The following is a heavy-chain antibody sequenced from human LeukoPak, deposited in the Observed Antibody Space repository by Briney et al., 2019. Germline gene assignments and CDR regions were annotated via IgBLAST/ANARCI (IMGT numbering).Heavy chain of an antibody. D-gene: IGHD5-18*01. CDR2: IWYDGSNK. CDR1: GFTFSNYG. Sequence: GGSLRLSCAASGFTFSNYGIHWVRQSPGKGLEWVTVIWYDGSNKYYADSVKGRFTISRDNSKNTLYLQMSSLRGEDTAMYYCARGSSEYSHGLDYWGQGTLVTVSS. V-gene: IGHV3-33*01. J-gene: IGHJ4*02. CDR3: ARGSSEYSHGLDY.